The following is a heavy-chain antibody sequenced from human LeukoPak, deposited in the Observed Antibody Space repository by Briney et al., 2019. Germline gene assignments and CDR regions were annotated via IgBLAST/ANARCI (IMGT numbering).Heavy chain of an antibody. J-gene: IGHJ3*02. V-gene: IGHV3-21*01. CDR1: GFTFSSYT. D-gene: IGHD5-18*01. CDR3: ARGYRGFDI. Sequence: GGSLRLSCAASGFTFSSYTMNWVRQAPGKGLEWVSSISSSSNYIYYTDSLKGRFTISRDNAKNSLYLRMNSLRAEDTAVYYCARGYRGFDIWGQGTMVTVSS. CDR2: ISSSSNYI.